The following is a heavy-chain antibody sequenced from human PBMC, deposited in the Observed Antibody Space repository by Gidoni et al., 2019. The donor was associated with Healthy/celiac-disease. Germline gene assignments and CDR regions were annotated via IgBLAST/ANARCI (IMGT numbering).Heavy chain of an antibody. J-gene: IGHJ4*02. CDR2: LSYDGSNQ. V-gene: IGHV3-30*04. CDR1: GCTFSSYA. CDR3: ARDLGITIFGVGPD. D-gene: IGHD3-3*01. Sequence: QVQLVESGGGGVQPGRSVRLSWGAAGCTFSSYAMHWVRQAPGKGLEWVSFLSYDGSNQSYADSVTGRFTISIDNSKNTLSLQMNSLRAEDTSVYYCARDLGITIFGVGPDWGQGTLVTVSS.